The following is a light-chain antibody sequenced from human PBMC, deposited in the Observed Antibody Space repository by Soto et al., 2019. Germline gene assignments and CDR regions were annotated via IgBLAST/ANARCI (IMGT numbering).Light chain of an antibody. Sequence: EIVLTQSPATLSVSPGDGATLSCRASQSVRSNYLAWYQHRPGQAPRLLIYAASRRATGIPDRFSGGGSGTDFTLTISRLEPEDFAVYYCQHYGNSPLYTFGQGTKVDIK. CDR3: QHYGNSPLYT. V-gene: IGKV3-20*01. J-gene: IGKJ2*01. CDR1: QSVRSNY. CDR2: AAS.